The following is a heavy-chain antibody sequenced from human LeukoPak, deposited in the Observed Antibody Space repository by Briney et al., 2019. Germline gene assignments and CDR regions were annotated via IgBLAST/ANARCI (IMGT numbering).Heavy chain of an antibody. V-gene: IGHV3-48*03. Sequence: GGSLRLSCAASEFTFSTYELSGVRQAPGKGLEWVSYISSSGTTEKYADSVKGRFTISRDNVKNSLYLQMYSLRAEDTAVYYCARGEQLNYFAYWGQGTLVTVSS. CDR3: ARGEQLNYFAY. CDR2: ISSSGTTE. CDR1: EFTFSTYE. D-gene: IGHD1-26*01. J-gene: IGHJ4*02.